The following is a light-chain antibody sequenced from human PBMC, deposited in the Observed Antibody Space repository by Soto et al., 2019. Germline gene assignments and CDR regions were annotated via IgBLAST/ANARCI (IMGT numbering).Light chain of an antibody. CDR1: QGVRDD. Sequence: IQMTQSPSSLSASVGDRVTITCRASQGVRDDVGWHQQKPGKAPKLLIYSAATLQSGVPSRSSGSGSGTDFTLAISGLQPEDFVTDYCLQESNYPLAFGGGTKVEIK. CDR2: SAA. V-gene: IGKV1-6*01. J-gene: IGKJ4*01. CDR3: LQESNYPLA.